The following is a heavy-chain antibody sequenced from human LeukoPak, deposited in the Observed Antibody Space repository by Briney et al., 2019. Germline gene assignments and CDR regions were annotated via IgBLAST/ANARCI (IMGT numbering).Heavy chain of an antibody. J-gene: IGHJ4*02. CDR1: GFTFSSYE. V-gene: IGHV3-48*03. CDR2: ISSSGSTI. D-gene: IGHD4-11*01. Sequence: GGSLRLSCAASGFTFSSYEMNWVRQAPGKGLERVSYISSSGSTIYYADSVKGRFTISRDNAKNSLYLQMNSLRAEDTAVYYCARDHYSNHYFDYWGQGTLVTVSS. CDR3: ARDHYSNHYFDY.